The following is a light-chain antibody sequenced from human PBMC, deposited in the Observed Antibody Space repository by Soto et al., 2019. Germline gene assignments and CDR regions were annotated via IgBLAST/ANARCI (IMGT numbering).Light chain of an antibody. J-gene: IGLJ2*01. CDR3: CSFERSITLV. CDR1: SSDVGSYNL. Sequence: QSALTQPASVSGSPGQSITISCTGSSSDVGSYNLVSWYQQLPGEAPKLMIYEGSKRPSGVSNRVSGSRSGSTASLTISGLQAEDEADYYCCSFERSITLVFGGGTKLTVL. V-gene: IGLV2-23*01. CDR2: EGS.